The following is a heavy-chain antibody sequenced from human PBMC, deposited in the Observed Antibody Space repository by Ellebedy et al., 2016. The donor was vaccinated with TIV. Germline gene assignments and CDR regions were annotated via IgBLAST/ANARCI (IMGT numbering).Heavy chain of an antibody. D-gene: IGHD2-15*01. CDR1: SGSITSYY. CDR3: ASFTNSWRHDY. J-gene: IGHJ4*02. Sequence: MPSETLSLTCSVSSGSITSYYWSRIRQPPGKGLEWIGHMFHSGNSDDNPSLKGRVTMSLDTSKNQLSLRLTSVTAADTAVYYCASFTNSWRHDYWGQGTLVTVSP. CDR2: MFHSGNS. V-gene: IGHV4-59*01.